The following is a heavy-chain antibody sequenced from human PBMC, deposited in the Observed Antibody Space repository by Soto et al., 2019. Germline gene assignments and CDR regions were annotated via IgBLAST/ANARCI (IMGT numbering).Heavy chain of an antibody. CDR3: ARVAAGGSGSNYY. CDR2: IIPIFGTA. Sequence: QVQLVQSGAEVKKPGSSVKVSCKASGGTFSSYAISWVRQAPGQGLEWMGGIIPIFGTANYAQKFQGRVTITANESTSTSYMELSSLRSEDKAVYYCARVAAGGSGSNYYWGQGTLVTVSS. J-gene: IGHJ4*02. V-gene: IGHV1-69*01. CDR1: GGTFSSYA. D-gene: IGHD3-10*01.